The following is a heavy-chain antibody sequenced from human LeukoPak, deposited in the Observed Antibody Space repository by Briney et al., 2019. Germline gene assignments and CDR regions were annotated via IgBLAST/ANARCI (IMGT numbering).Heavy chain of an antibody. V-gene: IGHV1-18*01. CDR2: ISGYNGDT. J-gene: IGHJ6*03. Sequence: ASVKVSCKAANYRFTSYGISWVRQAPGQGLEWMGRISGYNGDTIYAQKFQGRLTMTTDTSTSTAYMALRSLRSDDTAVYYCATDRTDHLLSLYYMDVWGEGTVVTVSS. CDR1: NYRFTSYG. D-gene: IGHD3-22*01. CDR3: ATDRTDHLLSLYYMDV.